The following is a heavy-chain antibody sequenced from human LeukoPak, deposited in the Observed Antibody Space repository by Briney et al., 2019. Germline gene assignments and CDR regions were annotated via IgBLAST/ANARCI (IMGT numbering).Heavy chain of an antibody. V-gene: IGHV3-30*04. Sequence: SGGSLRLSCAASGFTFSSYAMHWVRQAPGKGLEWVAVISYDGSNKYYADSVKGRFTISRDNSKNTLYLQMISLRAEDTAVYYCAREGCGGDCDSTYYFDYWGQGTLVTVSS. CDR1: GFTFSSYA. CDR2: ISYDGSNK. D-gene: IGHD2-21*02. J-gene: IGHJ4*02. CDR3: AREGCGGDCDSTYYFDY.